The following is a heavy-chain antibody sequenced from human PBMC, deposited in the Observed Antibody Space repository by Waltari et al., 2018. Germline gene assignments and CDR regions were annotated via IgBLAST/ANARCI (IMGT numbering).Heavy chain of an antibody. V-gene: IGHV4-34*01. D-gene: IGHD1-26*01. CDR3: ARADRGPRSGSSATPAWGP. Sequence: QVQLQQWGAGLLKPSETLSLTCAVYGGSFSVYYWSWIRQPPGTGLEWLGEINRSGSTTDNPSLKSRGTISLDTSSNHFSLKLSSVTAADTAVYYCARADRGPRSGSSATPAWGPWGQGTLVTVSS. CDR2: INRSGST. J-gene: IGHJ5*02. CDR1: GGSFSVYY.